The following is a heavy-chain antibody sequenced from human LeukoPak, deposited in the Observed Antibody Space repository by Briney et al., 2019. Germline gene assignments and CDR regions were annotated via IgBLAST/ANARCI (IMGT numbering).Heavy chain of an antibody. V-gene: IGHV3-74*01. D-gene: IGHD6-19*01. Sequence: GPLRLSCAASGFTFSKYWMLWVRQAPGKGLESVSRINTDGTVTTYADSVKGRFTVSRDNADNTMFLQMNSVRDEDTAVYYCATKQWLAPPPDSWGQGTPVTVSS. CDR2: INTDGTVT. CDR3: ATKQWLAPPPDS. CDR1: GFTFSKYW. J-gene: IGHJ4*02.